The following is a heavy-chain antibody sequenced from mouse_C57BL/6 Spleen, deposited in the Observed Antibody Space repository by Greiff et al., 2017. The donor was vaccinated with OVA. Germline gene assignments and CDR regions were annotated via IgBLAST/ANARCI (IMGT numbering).Heavy chain of an antibody. D-gene: IGHD4-1*02. CDR2: INYDGSST. CDR3: ARSNWDEGYFDV. J-gene: IGHJ1*03. Sequence: EVQVVESEGGLVQPGSSMKLSCTASGFTFSDYYMAWVRQVPEKGLEWVANINYDGSSTYYLDSLKSRFIISRDKAKNILYLQMSSLKSEDTATYDCARSNWDEGYFDVWGTGTTVTVSS. CDR1: GFTFSDYY. V-gene: IGHV5-16*01.